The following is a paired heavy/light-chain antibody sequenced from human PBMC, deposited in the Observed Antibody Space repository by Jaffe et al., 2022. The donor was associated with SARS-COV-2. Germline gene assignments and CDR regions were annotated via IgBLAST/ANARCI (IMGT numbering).Light chain of an antibody. CDR3: QQLNSYPLT. Sequence: DIQLTQSPSFLSASVGDRVTIACRASQGISSYLAWYQQKPGKVPKLLIYSASTLQSGVPSRFSGSASGTEFTLTISSLQPEDFATYYCQQLNSYPLTFGGGTKVEIK. CDR2: SAS. J-gene: IGKJ4*01. CDR1: QGISSY. V-gene: IGKV1-9*01.
Heavy chain of an antibody. CDR3: ARSDYYYYGMDI. CDR2: VFDTVTT. Sequence: QVLLQESGPGLVKPSETLSLTCTISGGSISTYYWNWIRQPPGKGLEWIGSVFDTVTTKYNPSLKSRVTISVDTSKNQFSLKLSSVTAADAAAYYCARSDYYYYGMDIWGQGTTVSVSS. V-gene: IGHV4-59*01. J-gene: IGHJ6*02. CDR1: GGSISTYY.